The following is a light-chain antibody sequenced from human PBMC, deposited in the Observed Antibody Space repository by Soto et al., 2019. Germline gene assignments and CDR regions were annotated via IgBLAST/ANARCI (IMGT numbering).Light chain of an antibody. CDR3: QQYGSSPLIS. V-gene: IGKV3-20*01. Sequence: VLTQSPVTLSLPPGESATLPCRASQTVSITYLTWYQQKPGQAPRLLIFGASKRATGIPDRFSGSGSGRDFTLTISGLEPEDFAVYYCQQYGSSPLISFGQGTRLEIK. CDR2: GAS. CDR1: QTVSITY. J-gene: IGKJ5*01.